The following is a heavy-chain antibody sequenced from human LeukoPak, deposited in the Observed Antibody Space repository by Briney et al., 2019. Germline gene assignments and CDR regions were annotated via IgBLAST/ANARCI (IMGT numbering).Heavy chain of an antibody. D-gene: IGHD3-22*01. V-gene: IGHV3-21*01. CDR2: ISSSSSYI. CDR1: GFTFSSYS. CDR3: ATFRYESNDLVFDY. Sequence: PGGSLRLSCAASGFTFSSYSMNWVRQAPGKGLEWVSSISSSSSYIYYADSVKGRFTISRDNAKNSLYLQMNSLRAEDTAVYYCATFRYESNDLVFDYWGQGTLVTVSS. J-gene: IGHJ4*02.